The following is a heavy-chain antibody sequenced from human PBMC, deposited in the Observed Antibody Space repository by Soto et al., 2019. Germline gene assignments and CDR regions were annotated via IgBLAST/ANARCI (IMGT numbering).Heavy chain of an antibody. CDR2: IDPSDSYT. Sequence: PGESLKIYCKCSGYSFTSYWFSWVRQMPGKGLERMGRIDPSDSYTNYSPSFQGHVTISADKSISTAYLQWSSLKASDTAMYDCARHIGTYCTNGVCRSHDAFDIWGQGTMVTVSS. CDR1: GYSFTSYW. D-gene: IGHD2-8*01. J-gene: IGHJ3*02. V-gene: IGHV5-10-1*01. CDR3: ARHIGTYCTNGVCRSHDAFDI.